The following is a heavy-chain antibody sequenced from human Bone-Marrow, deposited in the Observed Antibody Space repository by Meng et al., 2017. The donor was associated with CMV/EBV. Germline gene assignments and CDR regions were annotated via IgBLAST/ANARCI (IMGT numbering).Heavy chain of an antibody. CDR3: ARVPYYYDSSGYYYLVAFDI. D-gene: IGHD3-22*01. CDR1: GYTFTSYG. V-gene: IGHV1-18*01. J-gene: IGHJ3*02. CDR2: ISAYNGNT. Sequence: ASGKVSCKASGYTFTSYGISWVRQAPGQGLEWMGWISAYNGNTNYAQKLQGRVTMTTDTSTSTAYMELRSLRSDDTAVYYCARVPYYYDSSGYYYLVAFDIWGQGTMVTVSS.